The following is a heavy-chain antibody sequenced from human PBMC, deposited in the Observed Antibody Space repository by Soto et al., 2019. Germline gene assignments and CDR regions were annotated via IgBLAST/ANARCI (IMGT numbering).Heavy chain of an antibody. V-gene: IGHV4-31*03. Sequence: PSETLSLTCTVSGGSISSGGYYWSWIRQHPGKGLEWIGYIYYSGSTYYNPSLKSRVTISVDTSKNQFSLKLSSVTAADTAVYYCARVMSSPAPIGMDVWGQGTTVTVSS. J-gene: IGHJ6*02. CDR1: GGSISSGGYY. CDR2: IYYSGST. CDR3: ARVMSSPAPIGMDV.